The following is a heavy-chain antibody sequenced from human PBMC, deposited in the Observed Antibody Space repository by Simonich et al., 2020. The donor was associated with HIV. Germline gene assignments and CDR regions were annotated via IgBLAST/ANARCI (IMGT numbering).Heavy chain of an antibody. Sequence: QVQLQQWGAGLLKPSETLSLNCAVYGWSFSGYYWSWIRQPPGKGLEWIGEINHSGSTNYNPSLKSRVTISVDTSKNQFSLKLSSVTAADTAVYYCAREGYSGYDRGWFDPWGQGNLVTVSS. D-gene: IGHD5-12*01. J-gene: IGHJ5*02. CDR2: INHSGST. CDR3: AREGYSGYDRGWFDP. V-gene: IGHV4-34*01. CDR1: GWSFSGYY.